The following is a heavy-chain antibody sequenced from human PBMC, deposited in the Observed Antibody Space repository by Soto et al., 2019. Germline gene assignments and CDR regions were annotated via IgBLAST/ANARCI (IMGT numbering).Heavy chain of an antibody. J-gene: IGHJ4*02. Sequence: PGGSLRLSCAASGLTFSHFWMHWVRQAPGKGLEWVSRINNDGTGTSYADSVKGRFTISRDDATNTLFLQINSLRAEDTAVYYCTTAFEYWGQGALVTVSS. V-gene: IGHV3-74*01. CDR3: TTAFEY. CDR1: GLTFSHFW. CDR2: INNDGTGT.